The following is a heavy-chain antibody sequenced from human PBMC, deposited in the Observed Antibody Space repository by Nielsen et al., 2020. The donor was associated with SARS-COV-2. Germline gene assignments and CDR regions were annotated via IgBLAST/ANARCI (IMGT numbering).Heavy chain of an antibody. CDR3: ARDLEVVGATPFDY. D-gene: IGHD1-26*01. CDR2: ISSSSSYI. J-gene: IGHJ4*02. V-gene: IGHV3-21*01. CDR1: GFTFSSYS. Sequence: GGSLRLSCAASGFTFSSYSMNWVRQAPGKGLEWVSSISSSSSYIYYADSVKGRFTISRDNAKNSLYLQMNSLRAEDTAVYYCARDLEVVGATPFDYWGQGTLVTVSS.